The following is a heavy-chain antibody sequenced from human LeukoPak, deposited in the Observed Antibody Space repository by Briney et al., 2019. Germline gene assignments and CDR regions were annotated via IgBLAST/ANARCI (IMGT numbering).Heavy chain of an antibody. D-gene: IGHD3-22*01. J-gene: IGHJ4*02. CDR2: IYYSGST. V-gene: IGHV4-59*01. CDR1: GGSIGSYY. Sequence: SETLSLTCTVSGGSIGSYYWSWIRQPPGKGLEWIGYIYYSGSTNYNPSLKSRVTISVDTSKNQFSLELSSVTAADTAVYYCASYYDSSGYYPFDYWGQGTLVTVSS. CDR3: ASYYDSSGYYPFDY.